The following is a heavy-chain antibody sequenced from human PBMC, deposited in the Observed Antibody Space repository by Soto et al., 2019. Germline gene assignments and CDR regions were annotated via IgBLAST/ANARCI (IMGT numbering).Heavy chain of an antibody. CDR3: ARGGISHWAYFYYMDV. V-gene: IGHV4-34*01. D-gene: IGHD2-21*01. CDR1: GGSVWISV. CDR2: INHLGSI. Sequence: ASLTLCLPYVVAGGSVWISVVAGLRKTPGMALEWIGEINHLGSINYNPSLKSRVTMSVDTSKNQFSLTLNSVTAADTATYYCARGGISHWAYFYYMDVWDRGTTVTVSS. J-gene: IGHJ6*03.